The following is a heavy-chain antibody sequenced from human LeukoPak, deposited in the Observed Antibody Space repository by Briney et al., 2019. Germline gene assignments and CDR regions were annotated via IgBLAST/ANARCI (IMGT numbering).Heavy chain of an antibody. Sequence: SETLSLTCTVSGYSISSGFYWGWIRQPPGKGLEWIESMYYSGSTYYNPSLKSRVTISVDTSKNQFSPKLSSVTAADTAVYYCARQRGYCSSTSCYLGAFDIWGQGTMVTVSS. J-gene: IGHJ3*02. CDR2: MYYSGST. CDR1: GYSISSGFY. D-gene: IGHD2-2*01. V-gene: IGHV4-38-2*02. CDR3: ARQRGYCSSTSCYLGAFDI.